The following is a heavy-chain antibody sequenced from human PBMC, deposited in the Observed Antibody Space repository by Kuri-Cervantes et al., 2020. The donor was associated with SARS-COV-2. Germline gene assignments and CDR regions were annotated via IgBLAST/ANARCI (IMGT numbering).Heavy chain of an antibody. CDR1: GDTFTYRF. J-gene: IGHJ3*01. V-gene: IGHV1-45*01. CDR3: ARSGPGAISKEDDAFDV. D-gene: IGHD2-21*01. Sequence: SVKVSCKASGDTFTYRFVHWVRQAPEQAPEWMGWITPFNGNTKYAQRFQDRVTITRDRSKSTAYMELNSLRSEDTAIYYCARSGPGAISKEDDAFDVWGQGTKVTVSS. CDR2: ITPFNGNT.